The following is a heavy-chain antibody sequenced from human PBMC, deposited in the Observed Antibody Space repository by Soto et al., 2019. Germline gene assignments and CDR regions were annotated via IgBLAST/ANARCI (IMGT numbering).Heavy chain of an antibody. CDR3: ARVGIYGMDV. V-gene: IGHV3-30-3*01. D-gene: IGHD3-10*01. Sequence: QVQLVESGGGVVQPGRSLRLSCAASGFTFSSYAMHWVRQAPGKGLEWVAVISYDGSNKYYADSVKGRFTISRDNSKNTLYLQMNSLSAEDTAVYYCARVGIYGMDVWGQGTTVTVSS. CDR1: GFTFSSYA. J-gene: IGHJ6*02. CDR2: ISYDGSNK.